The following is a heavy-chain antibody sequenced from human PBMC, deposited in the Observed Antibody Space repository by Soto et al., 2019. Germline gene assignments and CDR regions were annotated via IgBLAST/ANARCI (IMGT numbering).Heavy chain of an antibody. CDR1: GETLNSNP. V-gene: IGHV1-69*01. Sequence: QVQLVQSGAEVKKPGSSLKVSCKVFGETLNSNPIGWVRQAPGQGLEWVGGIVPLSDRTNYAQELQGRVTVAADGSTSTVYMELSNLKSHDTAVYYCARKSGRDCHSGGGCFSLGVWGQGSLITVSS. D-gene: IGHD2-15*01. CDR3: ARKSGRDCHSGGGCFSLGV. CDR2: IVPLSDRT. J-gene: IGHJ4*02.